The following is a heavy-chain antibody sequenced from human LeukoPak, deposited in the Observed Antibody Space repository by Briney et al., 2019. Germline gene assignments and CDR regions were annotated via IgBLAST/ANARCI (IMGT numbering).Heavy chain of an antibody. CDR2: MNPNSGNT. Sequence: ASVKVSCKASXYTFTSYDINWVRQATGQGLEWMGWMNPNSGNTGYAQKFQGRVTMTRNTSISTAYMELSSLRSEDTAVYYCARGASQRGYSYGYWYYWGQGTLVTVSS. J-gene: IGHJ4*02. CDR1: XYTFTSYD. D-gene: IGHD5-18*01. V-gene: IGHV1-8*01. CDR3: ARGASQRGYSYGYWYY.